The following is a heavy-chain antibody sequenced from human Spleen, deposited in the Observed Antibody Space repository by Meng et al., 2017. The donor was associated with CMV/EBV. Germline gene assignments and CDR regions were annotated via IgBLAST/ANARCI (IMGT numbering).Heavy chain of an antibody. J-gene: IGHJ4*02. CDR3: TRETHSGSFN. V-gene: IGHV3-66*02. D-gene: IGHD6-13*01. CDR2: IYSGGYT. Sequence: GESLKISCAASGFTFSSFWMSWVRQAPGKGLEWVSVIYSGGYTYYADSVKGRFTISRDISKNTLYLQLNSLRVEDTAMYYCTRETHSGSFNWGQGTLVTVSS. CDR1: GFTFSSFW.